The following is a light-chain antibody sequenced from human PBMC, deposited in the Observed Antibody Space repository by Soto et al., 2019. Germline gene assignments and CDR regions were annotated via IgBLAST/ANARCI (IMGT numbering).Light chain of an antibody. CDR2: EVS. V-gene: IGLV2-8*01. CDR1: SSDIGGYNY. CDR3: PSYAGSNNYV. Sequence: QSALTQPPSASGSPGQSVTISCTGTSSDIGGYNYVSWYQQHPGKAPKLMIYEVSKRPSGVPDRFSGSKSGNTASLTVSGLQAEDEADYYCPSYAGSNNYVFGSGTKVTVL. J-gene: IGLJ1*01.